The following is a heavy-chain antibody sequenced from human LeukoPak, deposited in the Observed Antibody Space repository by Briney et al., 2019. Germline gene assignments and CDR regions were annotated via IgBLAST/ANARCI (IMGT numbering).Heavy chain of an antibody. D-gene: IGHD3-22*01. CDR2: INHSGST. CDR1: GGSFSGYY. CDR3: ASVHFGYYYDSSGYKRNNWFDP. Sequence: SETLSLTCAVYGGSFSGYYWSWIRQPPGKGLEWIGEINHSGSTNYNPSLKSRVTISVDTSKNQFSLKLTSVTAADTAVYYCASVHFGYYYDSSGYKRNNWFDPWGQGTLVTVSS. V-gene: IGHV4-34*01. J-gene: IGHJ5*02.